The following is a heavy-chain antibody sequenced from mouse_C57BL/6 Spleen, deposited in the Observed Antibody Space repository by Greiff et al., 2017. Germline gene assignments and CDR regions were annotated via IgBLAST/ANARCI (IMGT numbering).Heavy chain of an antibody. CDR3: ARSGSAYDMDY. CDR2: IDPSDSYT. V-gene: IGHV1-69*01. J-gene: IGHJ4*01. D-gene: IGHD1-1*01. CDR1: GYTFTSYW. Sequence: QVQLQQPGAELVMPGASVKLSCKASGYTFTSYWMHWVKQRPGQGLEWIGEIDPSDSYTNYNQKFKGKSTLTVDKSSSTAYMQLSSLTSEDSAVYYCARSGSAYDMDYWGQGTSVTVSS.